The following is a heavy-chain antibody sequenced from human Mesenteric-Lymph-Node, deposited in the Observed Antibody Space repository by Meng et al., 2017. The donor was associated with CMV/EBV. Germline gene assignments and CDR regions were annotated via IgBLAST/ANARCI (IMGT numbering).Heavy chain of an antibody. V-gene: IGHV4-39*01. Sequence: GSLRLSCTVSGGSISTSSHYWGWIRQPPGKGLEWIGSFYYGGSTFYNPSLKSRVTISVDTSKNQFSLKLSSMTAADTAVYYCARLGDYGGKTHFDYWGQGTLVTVSS. D-gene: IGHD4-23*01. CDR2: FYYGGST. CDR3: ARLGDYGGKTHFDY. CDR1: GGSISTSSHY. J-gene: IGHJ4*02.